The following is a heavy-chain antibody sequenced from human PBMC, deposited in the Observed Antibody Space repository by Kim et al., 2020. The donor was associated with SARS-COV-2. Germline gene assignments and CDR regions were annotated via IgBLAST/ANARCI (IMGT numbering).Heavy chain of an antibody. CDR2: TI. J-gene: IGHJ4*02. Sequence: TIYSADSVKGRFTISRGNAKNSLYLQMNSLRDEDTAVYYCARGSHTAMVNWGQGTLVTVSS. V-gene: IGHV3-48*02. D-gene: IGHD5-18*01. CDR3: ARGSHTAMVN.